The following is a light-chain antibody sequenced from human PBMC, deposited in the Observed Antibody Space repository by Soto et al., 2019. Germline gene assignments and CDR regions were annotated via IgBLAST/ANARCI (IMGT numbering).Light chain of an antibody. V-gene: IGKV3D-15*01. CDR2: GAS. Sequence: EIVMTQSPVSLSVSPGERATLSCRASQTVGSYLAWYQQKAGQAPRLLIYGASSRATGIPDRFSGSGSGTEFTLTISSLQPDDFATYYCQHYNSYSEAFGQGTKVDI. CDR3: QHYNSYSEA. CDR1: QTVGSY. J-gene: IGKJ1*01.